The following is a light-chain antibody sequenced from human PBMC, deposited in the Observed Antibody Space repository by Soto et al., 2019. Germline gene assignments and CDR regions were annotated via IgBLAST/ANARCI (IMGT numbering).Light chain of an antibody. CDR2: DVS. Sequence: QSVLTQPASVSGSPGQSITISCTGTSSDVGGYNYVSWYQQHPGKAPKLMIYDVSNRPSGVSNRFSGSKSGNTASLTISGLQAEDEADYYCSSYTSSSTRCVFGTGP. V-gene: IGLV2-14*01. J-gene: IGLJ1*01. CDR1: SSDVGGYNY. CDR3: SSYTSSSTRCV.